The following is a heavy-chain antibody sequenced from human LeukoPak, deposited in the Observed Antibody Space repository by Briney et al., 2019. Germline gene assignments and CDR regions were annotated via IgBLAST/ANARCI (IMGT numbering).Heavy chain of an antibody. CDR2: IYYSGST. Sequence: PSETLSLTCTVSGGSISSYYWSWIRQPPGKGLEWIGYIYYSGSTNYNPSLKSRVTISVDTSKNQFSLKLSSVTAADTAVYYCARVWVNLGADYWGQGTLVTVSS. D-gene: IGHD1-14*01. CDR3: ARVWVNLGADY. J-gene: IGHJ4*02. V-gene: IGHV4-59*12. CDR1: GGSISSYY.